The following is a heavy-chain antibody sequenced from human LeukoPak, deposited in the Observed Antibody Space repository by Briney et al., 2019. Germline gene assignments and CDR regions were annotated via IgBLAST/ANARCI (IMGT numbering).Heavy chain of an antibody. CDR2: IKQDGSEK. CDR3: ASQPAAADVDY. CDR1: GFTFNSFW. D-gene: IGHD2-2*01. Sequence: GGSLRLSCATSGFTFNSFWMTWVRQAPRKGLEWVANIKQDGSEKNYVDSVKGRFTISRDNAKNSLYLQMNSLRAEDTAVYYCASQPAAADVDYWGQGTLVTVSS. V-gene: IGHV3-7*03. J-gene: IGHJ4*02.